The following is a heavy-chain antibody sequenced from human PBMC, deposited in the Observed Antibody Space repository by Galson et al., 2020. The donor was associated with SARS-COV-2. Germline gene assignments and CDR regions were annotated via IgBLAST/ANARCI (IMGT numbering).Heavy chain of an antibody. D-gene: IGHD3-3*01. CDR2: IYYSGST. CDR1: GGSISSGGYY. V-gene: IGHV4-31*03. J-gene: IGHJ5*02. CDR3: ARDKGIMIFGVVITGWFDP. Sequence: SETLSLTCTVSGGSISSGGYYWSWIRQHPGKGLEWIGYIYYSGSTYYNPSLKSRVTISVDTSKNQFSLKLSSVTAADTAVYYCARDKGIMIFGVVITGWFDPWGQGTLVTVSS.